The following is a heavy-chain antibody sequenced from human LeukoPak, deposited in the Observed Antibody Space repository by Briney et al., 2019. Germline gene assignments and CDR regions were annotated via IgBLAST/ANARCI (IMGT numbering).Heavy chain of an antibody. V-gene: IGHV1-2*06. CDR3: ARGAYYYGMDV. Sequence: ASVKVACKASGYTFTGYYMHWVRQAPGRGLEWTGRINPNSGGTNYAQKFQGRVTMTRDTSISTAYMELSRLRSDDTAVYYCARGAYYYGMDVWGQGTTVTVSS. J-gene: IGHJ6*02. CDR1: GYTFTGYY. CDR2: INPNSGGT.